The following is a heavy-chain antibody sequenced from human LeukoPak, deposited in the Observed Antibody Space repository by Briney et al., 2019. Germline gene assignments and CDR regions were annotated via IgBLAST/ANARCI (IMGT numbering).Heavy chain of an antibody. CDR2: IKQDGSEK. Sequence: GGSLRLSCAASGFTFNRYWMSWVRQAPGKGLEWVANIKQDGSEKYYVDSVKGRFTISRDNTKNSLYLQMNSLRGEDTAVYYCARDGGSWYVGYWGQGTLVAVSS. CDR3: ARDGGSWYVGY. CDR1: GFTFNRYW. J-gene: IGHJ4*02. D-gene: IGHD6-13*01. V-gene: IGHV3-7*01.